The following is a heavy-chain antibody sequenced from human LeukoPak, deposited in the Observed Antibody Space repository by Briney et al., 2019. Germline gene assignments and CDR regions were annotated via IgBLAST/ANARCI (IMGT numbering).Heavy chain of an antibody. CDR1: GGSISNYY. D-gene: IGHD3-22*01. Sequence: SETLSLTCTVSGGSISNYYWSWIRQSPGKGLEWIGYVYNTGSTDYNPSLKSRATLSVDRSKNQFFLKLTYMTAADTAIYYCAGGLSLFGSGYHHLWGQGNPGHRLL. CDR2: VYNTGST. CDR3: AGGLSLFGSGYHHL. J-gene: IGHJ5*02. V-gene: IGHV4-59*01.